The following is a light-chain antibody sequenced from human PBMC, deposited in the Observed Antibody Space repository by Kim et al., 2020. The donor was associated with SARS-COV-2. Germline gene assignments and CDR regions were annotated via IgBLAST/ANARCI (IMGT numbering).Light chain of an antibody. CDR3: GTWDSSLNAGV. Sequence: GQKVTFSCSGSSSNIGNNYVSCYQQLPGAAPKLLIYDNYKRPSGIPDRFSGSKSGTSATLGITGLQTGDEADYYCGTWDSSLNAGVFGGGTQLTVL. CDR2: DNY. CDR1: SSNIGNNY. J-gene: IGLJ2*01. V-gene: IGLV1-51*01.